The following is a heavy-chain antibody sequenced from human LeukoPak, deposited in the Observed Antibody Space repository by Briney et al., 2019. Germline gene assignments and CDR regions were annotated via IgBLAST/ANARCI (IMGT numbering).Heavy chain of an antibody. CDR2: ISYDGSNK. CDR3: ARAPIMGMAGHYYYYYMDV. D-gene: IGHD6-19*01. CDR1: GVTFSSYA. V-gene: IGHV3-30*04. J-gene: IGHJ6*03. Sequence: GGSLRLSCAASGVTFSSYAMHWVRQAPGKGLEWLAVISYDGSNKYYADSVKGRFTISRDNSKNTLYLQMNSLRAEDTAVYYCARAPIMGMAGHYYYYYMDVWGKGTTVTVSS.